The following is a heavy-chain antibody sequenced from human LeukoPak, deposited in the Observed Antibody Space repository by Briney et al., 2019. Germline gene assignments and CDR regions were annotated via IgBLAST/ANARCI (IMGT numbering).Heavy chain of an antibody. CDR1: GYTFTNYG. Sequence: GASVKVSCKASGYTFTNYGISWVRQAPGQGLEWMGWISAYNGNTNYAQKLQGRVTMTTDTSTSTAYMELRSLRSDDTAVYYCARPYSSSWYGSFDYWGQGTLVIVSS. J-gene: IGHJ4*02. D-gene: IGHD6-13*01. CDR2: ISAYNGNT. V-gene: IGHV1-18*01. CDR3: ARPYSSSWYGSFDY.